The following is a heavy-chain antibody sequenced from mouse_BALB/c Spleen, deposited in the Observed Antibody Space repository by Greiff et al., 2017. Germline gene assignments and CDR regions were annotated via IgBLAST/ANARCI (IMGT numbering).Heavy chain of an antibody. CDR1: GFTFSSYG. Sequence: EVQGVESGGDLVKPGGSLKLSCAASGFTFSSYGMSWVRQTPDKRLEWVATISSGGSYTYYPDSVKGRFTISRDNAKNTLYLQMLSLKSEDTAMYYCARPYRYDGPWFAYWGQGTLVTVSA. CDR3: ARPYRYDGPWFAY. D-gene: IGHD2-14*01. CDR2: ISSGGSYT. J-gene: IGHJ3*01. V-gene: IGHV5-6*01.